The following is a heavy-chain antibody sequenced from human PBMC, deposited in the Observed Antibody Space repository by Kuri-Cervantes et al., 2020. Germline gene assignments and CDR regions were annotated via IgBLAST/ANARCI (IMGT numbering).Heavy chain of an antibody. J-gene: IGHJ4*02. V-gene: IGHV4-61*02. D-gene: IGHD6-19*01. CDR3: ARLYRSGWYYFDY. CDR2: IYTSGST. Sequence: LRLSCTVSGGTISSGSYYWSWIGQPAGKGLEWIGRIYTSGSTNYNPSLKNRVTISVDTSKTQFSLKLISVTAADTAIYYCARLYRSGWYYFDYWGQGTLVTVSS. CDR1: GGTISSGSYY.